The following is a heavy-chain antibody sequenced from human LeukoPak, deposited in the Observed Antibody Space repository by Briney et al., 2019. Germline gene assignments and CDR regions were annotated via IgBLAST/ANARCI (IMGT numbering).Heavy chain of an antibody. CDR3: ARHXSDGXXXXGGFDP. Sequence: SETLSLTCTVSGGSISSSSYYRGWIRQPPGKGLELIGSGYYRGSSYYNPSLKSRVTISVDTSKNQFSLKLSSVTAADTAVYYCARHXSDGXXXXGGFDP. J-gene: IGHJ5*02. D-gene: IGHD3-16*01. V-gene: IGHV4-39*01. CDR2: GYYRGSS. CDR1: GGSISSSSYY.